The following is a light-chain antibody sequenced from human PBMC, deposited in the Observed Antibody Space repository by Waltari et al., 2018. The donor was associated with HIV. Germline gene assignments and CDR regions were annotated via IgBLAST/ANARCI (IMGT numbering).Light chain of an antibody. CDR2: QNT. Sequence: SYEPTQPPSVSVSPGHTASITCSGEKLGDKYACWYQQKPGQSPVLVIYQNTKRPSGIPERFSGSNSGNTATLTISGTQAMDEADYYCQAWDSNTAGAVFGGGTKLTVL. CDR1: KLGDKY. CDR3: QAWDSNTAGAV. V-gene: IGLV3-1*01. J-gene: IGLJ2*01.